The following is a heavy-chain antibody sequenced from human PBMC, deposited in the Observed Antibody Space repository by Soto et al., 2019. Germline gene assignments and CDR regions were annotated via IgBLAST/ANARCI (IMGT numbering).Heavy chain of an antibody. V-gene: IGHV3-33*01. CDR1: GLTFSYYA. CDR3: ARDGGVYDSASYPKGDFDY. J-gene: IGHJ4*02. CDR2: IYYDGSNE. D-gene: IGHD3-22*01. Sequence: QVQLVESGGGVVQPGRSLRLSCAASGLTFSYYAMHWVRQAPGKGLEWVAVIYYDGSNEYYADSVKGRFTISRDNSNNTLYPQMISLRSEDTAVYFCARDGGVYDSASYPKGDFDYWGQGTLVSVSS.